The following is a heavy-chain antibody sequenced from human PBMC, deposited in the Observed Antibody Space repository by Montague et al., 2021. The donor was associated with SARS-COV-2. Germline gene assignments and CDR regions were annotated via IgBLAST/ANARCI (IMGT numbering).Heavy chain of an antibody. J-gene: IGHJ6*02. CDR3: ARMAVAPRPGAYYGMDV. CDR1: GDSVSTHSGD. CDR2: IYYRSQWYN. D-gene: IGHD6-6*01. V-gene: IGHV6-1*01. Sequence: CAISGDSVSTHSGDWVWMRQSPSRGLEWLGRIYYRSQWYNDYAXXXKXXXTITPDTSKNLFSLQLRSVTPDDTAVYYCARMAVAPRPGAYYGMDVWGQGTTVTVSS.